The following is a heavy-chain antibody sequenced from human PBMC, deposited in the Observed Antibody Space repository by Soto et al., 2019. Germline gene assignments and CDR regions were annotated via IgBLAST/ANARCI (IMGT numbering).Heavy chain of an antibody. D-gene: IGHD3-9*01. V-gene: IGHV4-34*01. CDR2: INHSGST. Sequence: PSETLSLTGAVYGGSFSGYDCSWIRQPPWKGLEWIGEINHSGSTNYNPSLKSRVTISVDTSKNQFSLKLSSVTAADTAVYYCERGYYDILTGYYNHRSCFDYCGQGTLVTVSS. CDR3: ERGYYDILTGYYNHRSCFDY. CDR1: GGSFSGYD. J-gene: IGHJ4*02.